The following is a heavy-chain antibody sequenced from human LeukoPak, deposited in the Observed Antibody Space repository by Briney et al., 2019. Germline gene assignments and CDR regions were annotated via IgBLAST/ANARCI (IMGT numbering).Heavy chain of an antibody. CDR2: ISSSSSYI. J-gene: IGHJ2*01. CDR1: GFTFSSYS. V-gene: IGHV3-21*04. D-gene: IGHD3-10*01. CDR3: AKRRGYYGSGSYYTWYFDL. Sequence: GGSLRLSCAASGFTFSSYSMNWVRQAPGKGLEWVSSISSSSSYIYYADSVKGRFTISRDNSKNTLYLQMNSLRAEDTAVYYCAKRRGYYGSGSYYTWYFDLWGRGTLVTVSS.